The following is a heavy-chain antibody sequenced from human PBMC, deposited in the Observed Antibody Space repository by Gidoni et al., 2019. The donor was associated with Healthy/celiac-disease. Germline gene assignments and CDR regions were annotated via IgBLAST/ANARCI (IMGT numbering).Heavy chain of an antibody. Sequence: QVQLVQSGAAVKKPGSSVKVSCKASGGTFSSHAISWVRQAPGQGLEWMGGIIPIFGTANYAQKFQGRVTITADKSTSTAYMELSSLRSEDTAVYYCARNKYYYGSGTPRGAFDIWGQGTMVTVSS. D-gene: IGHD3-10*01. J-gene: IGHJ3*02. CDR1: GGTFSSHA. V-gene: IGHV1-69*06. CDR2: IIPIFGTA. CDR3: ARNKYYYGSGTPRGAFDI.